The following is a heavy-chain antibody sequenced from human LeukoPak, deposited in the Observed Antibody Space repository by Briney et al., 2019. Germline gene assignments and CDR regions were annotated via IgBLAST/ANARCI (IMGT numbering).Heavy chain of an antibody. CDR1: GYTFTGYY. V-gene: IGHV1-2*02. CDR3: AREWDTVVVPAAIPAYSSSDY. J-gene: IGHJ4*02. D-gene: IGHD2-2*01. CDR2: INPNSGGT. Sequence: GASVKVSCKASGYTFTGYYMHWVRQAPGQGLEWMGWINPNSGGTNYAQKFQGRVTMTRDTSISTAYMELSRLRSDDTAVYYCAREWDTVVVPAAIPAYSSSDYRGQGTLVTVSS.